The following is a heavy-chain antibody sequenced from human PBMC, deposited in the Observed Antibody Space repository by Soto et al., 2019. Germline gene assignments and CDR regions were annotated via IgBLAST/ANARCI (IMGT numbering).Heavy chain of an antibody. Sequence: QVQLVQSGPELKKPGASVKVSCGASGYTFTNYGISWVRQAPGQGLEWMGWINPYNGNTKDSQKQQRRVTMTTDTSTSTDYLNLRSRGSDDTAVYYCASDPMTGYLQFDYWGQGTLVTVSS. CDR1: GYTFTNYG. V-gene: IGHV1-18*01. CDR2: INPYNGNT. D-gene: IGHD3-9*01. CDR3: ASDPMTGYLQFDY. J-gene: IGHJ4*02.